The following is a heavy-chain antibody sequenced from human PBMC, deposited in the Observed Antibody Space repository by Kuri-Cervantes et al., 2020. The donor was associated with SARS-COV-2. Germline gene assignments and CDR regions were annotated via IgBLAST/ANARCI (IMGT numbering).Heavy chain of an antibody. CDR2: LNPGGAT. J-gene: IGHJ4*01. D-gene: IGHD5-24*01. Sequence: GESLKISCAASGFTFSSYAMRWVRQSAGKGLEWVSSLNPGGATFYADSVKGRFPISTDTSKNMVFLQMNNLRVDDTAVYYCARGMAGTPRYFDCWGRGTLVTVSS. CDR3: ARGMAGTPRYFDC. V-gene: IGHV3-23*01. CDR1: GFTFSSYA.